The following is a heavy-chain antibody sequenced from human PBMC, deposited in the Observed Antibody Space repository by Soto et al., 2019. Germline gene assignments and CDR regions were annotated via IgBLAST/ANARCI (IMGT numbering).Heavy chain of an antibody. CDR3: AKAQGLLWFGEFRRQDY. D-gene: IGHD3-10*01. CDR2: ISGSGGST. J-gene: IGHJ4*02. V-gene: IGHV3-23*01. CDR1: GFTFSSYA. Sequence: EVQLLESGGGLVQPGGSLRLSCAASGFTFSSYAMSWVRQAPGKGLEWVSAISGSGGSTYYADSVKGRFTITRDTSKNTLYLQMNSLRAGDTAVYYCAKAQGLLWFGEFRRQDYWGQGTLVTVSS.